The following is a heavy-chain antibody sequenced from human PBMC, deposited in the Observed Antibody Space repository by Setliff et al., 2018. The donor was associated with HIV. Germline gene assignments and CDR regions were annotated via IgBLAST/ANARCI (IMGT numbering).Heavy chain of an antibody. CDR1: GHSFNSYW. CDR2: IYPGDTDT. CDR3: ARAERWLQWAFDL. V-gene: IGHV5-51*01. Sequence: GESLKISCKGSGHSFNSYWIGWVRQMAGKGLEWMGIIYPGDTDTRYSPSFQGQVTISADKSISTAYLQWSSLKASDTAMYYCARAERWLQWAFDLWGQGTMVTVS. D-gene: IGHD5-12*01. J-gene: IGHJ3*01.